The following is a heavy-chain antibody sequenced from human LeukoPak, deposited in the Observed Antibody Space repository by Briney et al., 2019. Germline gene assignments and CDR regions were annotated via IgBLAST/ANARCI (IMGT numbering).Heavy chain of an antibody. CDR2: ISYDGSNK. CDR3: ARGGGATFFDY. D-gene: IGHD1-26*01. CDR1: GFTFSSYA. V-gene: IGHV3-33*08. J-gene: IGHJ4*02. Sequence: PGGSLRLSCAASGFTFSSYAMHWVRQAPGKGLEWVAVISYDGSNKYYADSVKGRFTISRDNSRNTLYLQMNSLRAEDTAVYYCARGGGATFFDYWGQGTLVTVSS.